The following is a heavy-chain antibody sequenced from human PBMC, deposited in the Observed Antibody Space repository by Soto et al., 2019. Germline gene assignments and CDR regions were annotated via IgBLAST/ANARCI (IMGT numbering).Heavy chain of an antibody. CDR3: ARYSDASGFAAFDI. CDR1: GYPISNVYY. J-gene: IGHJ3*02. CDR2: VHHTGSP. D-gene: IGHD3-22*01. Sequence: SETLSLTCAVSGYPISNVYYWGWIWQPPGKGLEWIGSVHHTGSPYYNPSLKSRVTISLDTSKNQFSLKLNSVTASDTAVYYCARYSDASGFAAFDIGGQGTMVTVSS. V-gene: IGHV4-38-2*01.